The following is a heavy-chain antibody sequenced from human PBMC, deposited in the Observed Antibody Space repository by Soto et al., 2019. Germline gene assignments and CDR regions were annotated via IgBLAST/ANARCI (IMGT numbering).Heavy chain of an antibody. D-gene: IGHD5-12*01. CDR2: IYHSGST. J-gene: IGHJ5*02. Sequence: TSVTLSLTCAVSGGSISSGGYSWSWIRQPPGKGLEWIGYIYHSGSTYYNPSLKSRVTISVDRSKNQFSLKLSSVTAADTAVYYCARDQLYSGYDFSQPLRPNWFDPWGQGTLVTVSS. V-gene: IGHV4-30-2*01. CDR3: ARDQLYSGYDFSQPLRPNWFDP. CDR1: GGSISSGGYS.